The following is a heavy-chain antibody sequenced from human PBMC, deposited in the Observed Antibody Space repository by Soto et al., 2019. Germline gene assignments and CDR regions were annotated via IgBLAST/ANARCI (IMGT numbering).Heavy chain of an antibody. CDR1: GFTVSSNY. J-gene: IGHJ6*02. V-gene: IGHV3-53*01. D-gene: IGHD6-19*01. CDR2: IYSGGST. CDR3: ARCNSSGWYGYYYGMDV. Sequence: PGGSLRLSCAASGFTVSSNYMSWVRQAPGKGLEWVSVIYSGGSTYYADSVKGRFTISRDNSKNTLYLQMNSLRAEDTAVYYCARCNSSGWYGYYYGMDVWGQGTTVTVSS.